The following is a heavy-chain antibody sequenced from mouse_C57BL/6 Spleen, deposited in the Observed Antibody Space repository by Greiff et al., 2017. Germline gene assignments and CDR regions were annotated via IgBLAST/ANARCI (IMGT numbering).Heavy chain of an antibody. D-gene: IGHD2-1*01. CDR3: TTRGNYGAWFAY. V-gene: IGHV14-4*01. Sequence: EVQLQQSGAELVRPGASVKLSCTASGFNIKDDYMHWVKQRPEQGLEWIGWLDPENGDTEYASKFQGKATITADTSSNTAYLQLSSLTSEDTAVYYCTTRGNYGAWFAYWGQGTLVTVSA. CDR2: LDPENGDT. CDR1: GFNIKDDY. J-gene: IGHJ3*01.